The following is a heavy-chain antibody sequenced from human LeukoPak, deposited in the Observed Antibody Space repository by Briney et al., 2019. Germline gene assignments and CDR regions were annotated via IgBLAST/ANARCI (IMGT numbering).Heavy chain of an antibody. J-gene: IGHJ4*02. CDR3: AKDYYYDSSGYYPFDY. Sequence: GGSLRLSCAASGFTFSSYWMSWVRQAPGKGLEWVANIKQDGSEKYYVDSVKGRFTISRDNSKNTLYLQMNSLRAEDTAVYYCAKDYYYDSSGYYPFDYWGQGTLVTVSS. D-gene: IGHD3-22*01. V-gene: IGHV3-7*03. CDR1: GFTFSSYW. CDR2: IKQDGSEK.